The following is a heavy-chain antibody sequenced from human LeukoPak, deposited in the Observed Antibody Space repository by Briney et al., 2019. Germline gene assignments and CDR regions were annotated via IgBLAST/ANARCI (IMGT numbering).Heavy chain of an antibody. CDR3: ARVLLGYSSSQGWFDP. D-gene: IGHD6-13*01. J-gene: IGHJ5*02. Sequence: SETLSLTCTVSGGSISSGSYYWSWIRQPAGKGLEWIGRIYTSGSTNYNPSLKSRVTISVDTCKNQFSLKLSSVTAADTAVYYCARVLLGYSSSQGWFDPWGQGTLVTVSS. V-gene: IGHV4-61*02. CDR1: GGSISSGSYY. CDR2: IYTSGST.